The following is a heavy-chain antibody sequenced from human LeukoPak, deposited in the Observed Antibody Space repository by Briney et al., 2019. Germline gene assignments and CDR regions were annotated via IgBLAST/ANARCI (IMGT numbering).Heavy chain of an antibody. CDR3: ARGVPPDYDILTGYYIDY. J-gene: IGHJ4*02. CDR2: INPNSGGT. D-gene: IGHD3-9*01. Sequence: ASVKVSCKASGYTFTGYYMHWVRQAPGQGLEWMGWINPNSGGTNYAQKFQGRVTMTRNTSISTAYMELSRLRSDDTAVYYCARGVPPDYDILTGYYIDYWGQGTLVTVSS. V-gene: IGHV1-2*02. CDR1: GYTFTGYY.